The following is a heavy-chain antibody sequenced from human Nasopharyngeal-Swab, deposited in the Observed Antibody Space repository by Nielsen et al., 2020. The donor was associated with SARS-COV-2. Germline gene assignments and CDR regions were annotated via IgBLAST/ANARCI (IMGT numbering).Heavy chain of an antibody. J-gene: IGHJ4*02. CDR1: GFTFSSYA. CDR3: AKDTPRVKNYYDSSGRLGDY. CDR2: ISGSGGST. Sequence: GESLKISCAASGFTFSSYAMSWVRQAPGKGLEWVSAISGSGGSTYYADSVEGRFTISRDNSKNTLYLQMNSLRAEDTAVYYCAKDTPRVKNYYDSSGRLGDYWGQGTLVTVSS. D-gene: IGHD3-22*01. V-gene: IGHV3-23*01.